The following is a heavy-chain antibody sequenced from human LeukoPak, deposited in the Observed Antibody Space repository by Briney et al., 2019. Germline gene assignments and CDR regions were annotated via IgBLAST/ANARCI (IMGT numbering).Heavy chain of an antibody. D-gene: IGHD3-22*01. J-gene: IGHJ4*02. Sequence: GGSLRLSCAASGFTFSSYAMSWVRQAPGKGLEWVSAISGSGGSTYYADSVKGRFTISRDNSKNTLYLQMNSLRAEDTAVYYCAKEGAYYYDSSGYYRELYFDYWGQGTLVTVSS. V-gene: IGHV3-23*01. CDR1: GFTFSSYA. CDR3: AKEGAYYYDSSGYYRELYFDY. CDR2: ISGSGGST.